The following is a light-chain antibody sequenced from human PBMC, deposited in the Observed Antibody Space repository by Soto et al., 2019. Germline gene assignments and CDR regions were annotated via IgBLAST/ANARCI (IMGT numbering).Light chain of an antibody. CDR2: DAS. Sequence: DIQMTQSPSTLSASVGDRVTITCRASESISYWLAWYQQKPGKAPKFLIYDASSLKSGVPSRFSGSGSGTEFTLTISSLQPADFATYYCQQYNGLSYTFGQGTKLEI. CDR1: ESISYW. CDR3: QQYNGLSYT. V-gene: IGKV1-5*01. J-gene: IGKJ2*01.